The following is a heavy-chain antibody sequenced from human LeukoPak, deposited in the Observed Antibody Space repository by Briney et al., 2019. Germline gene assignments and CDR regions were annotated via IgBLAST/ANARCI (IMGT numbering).Heavy chain of an antibody. V-gene: IGHV4-34*01. CDR1: GGSFSGYY. D-gene: IGHD2-2*01. CDR2: INHSGST. J-gene: IGHJ5*02. CDR3: AREAQDIVVVPAAHLPWFDP. Sequence: SETLPLTCAVYGGSFSGYYWSWIRQPPGKGLEWMGEINHSGSTNYNPSLKSRVTISVDTSKNQFSLKLSSVTAADTAVYYCAREAQDIVVVPAAHLPWFDPWGQGTLVAVSS.